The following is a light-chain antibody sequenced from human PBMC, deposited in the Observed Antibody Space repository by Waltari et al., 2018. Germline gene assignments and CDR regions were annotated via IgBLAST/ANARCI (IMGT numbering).Light chain of an antibody. J-gene: IGKJ4*01. Sequence: AIQLTQSPSSLSASVGDRVTITCRASQGIRSALAWYQQKPGKAPKLRIYDASSLESGVPSRCSGSGSVREFTLTISSLQPEDFATYYCQQFNNYPLTCGGGTKVEIK. V-gene: IGKV1D-13*01. CDR3: QQFNNYPLT. CDR1: QGIRSA. CDR2: DAS.